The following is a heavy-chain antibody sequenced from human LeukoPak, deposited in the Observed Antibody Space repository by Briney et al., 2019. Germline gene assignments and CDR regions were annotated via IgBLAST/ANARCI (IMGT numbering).Heavy chain of an antibody. J-gene: IGHJ4*02. D-gene: IGHD3-10*01. CDR2: IWDEGSNR. CDR3: ASWRGSGSYGGYFDY. CDR1: GFTFSSYG. V-gene: IGHV3-33*01. Sequence: GGSLRLSCAASGFTFSSYGMYWVRQAPGKGLEWVALIWDEGSNRYCEDSVKSRLTISRDNSKNKLYLQMNSLRAEDTAVYYCASWRGSGSYGGYFDYWGQGTLVTVSS.